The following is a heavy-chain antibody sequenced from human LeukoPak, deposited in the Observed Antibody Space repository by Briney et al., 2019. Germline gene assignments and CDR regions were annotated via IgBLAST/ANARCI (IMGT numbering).Heavy chain of an antibody. CDR1: GYIFTSYD. J-gene: IGHJ1*01. D-gene: IGHD2-2*01. CDR2: LRPASGSS. CDR3: ARGPPESTTSAD. Sequence: GASVKVSCKASGYIFTSYDISWVRQAAGQGLEWIGWLRPASGSSGYAQKFQGRVTMTRSTSTRTAYMELRSLTSEDTAVYYCARGPPESTTSADWGQDTLVTVSS. V-gene: IGHV1-8*01.